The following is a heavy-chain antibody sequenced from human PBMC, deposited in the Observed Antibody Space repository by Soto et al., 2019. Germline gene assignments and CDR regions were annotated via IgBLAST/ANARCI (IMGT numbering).Heavy chain of an antibody. CDR1: GFTVSSNY. Sequence: GGSLRLSCAASGFTVSSNYMSWVRQAPGKGLEWVSVIYSDTSTFYADSVKGRFTISRDNSKNTLYLQMNSLRVEDTAVYFCARDRRGIDGYSQAPYYFDSWGMGTLVTVSS. J-gene: IGHJ4*02. CDR2: IYSDTST. CDR3: ARDRRGIDGYSQAPYYFDS. D-gene: IGHD4-4*01. V-gene: IGHV3-53*01.